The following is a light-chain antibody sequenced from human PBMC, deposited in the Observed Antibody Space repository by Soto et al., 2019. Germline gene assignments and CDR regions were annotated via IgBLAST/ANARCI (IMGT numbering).Light chain of an antibody. V-gene: IGLV2-14*03. CDR1: SNDVGGYDY. Sequence: QSVLTQPASVSASPGQSITISCTGTSNDVGGYDYVPWYQQHPDKAPKLMIYDVSNRPSGVSSRFSGSKSGNTASLTISGLQAEDEADYYCSSYTTANTLNYVFGTGTKVTVL. CDR2: DVS. CDR3: SSYTTANTLNYV. J-gene: IGLJ1*01.